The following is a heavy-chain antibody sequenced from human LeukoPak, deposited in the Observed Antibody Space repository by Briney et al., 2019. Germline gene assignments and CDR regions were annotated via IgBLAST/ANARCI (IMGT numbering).Heavy chain of an antibody. V-gene: IGHV1-18*01. J-gene: IGHJ4*02. CDR1: GYTFTSYG. Sequence: GASVKVSCKASGYTFTSYGISWVRQAPGQGLEWMGWISAYNGNTNYAQKLQGRVTMTTDTSTSTAYMELRSLRSDDTAVYYCARVAYCGGDCYRLTGYWGQGTLVTVSS. CDR2: ISAYNGNT. D-gene: IGHD2-21*02. CDR3: ARVAYCGGDCYRLTGY.